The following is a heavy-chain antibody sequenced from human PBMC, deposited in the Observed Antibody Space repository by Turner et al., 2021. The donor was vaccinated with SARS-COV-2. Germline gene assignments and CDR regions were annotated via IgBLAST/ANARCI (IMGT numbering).Heavy chain of an antibody. D-gene: IGHD3-22*01. V-gene: IGHV3-30-3*01. J-gene: IGHJ6*02. CDR3: AGIQSYDRSDYYGMDV. CDR2: ISYDGSNK. Sequence: QVQRVESGGGVVQPGRSLRLSCAASGFTFSSYAMNWVRQAPGKGLEWVAVISYDGSNKYYADSVKGRFTISRDNSKNTLYLQMNSLRAEDTAVYYCAGIQSYDRSDYYGMDVWGQGTTVTVSS. CDR1: GFTFSSYA.